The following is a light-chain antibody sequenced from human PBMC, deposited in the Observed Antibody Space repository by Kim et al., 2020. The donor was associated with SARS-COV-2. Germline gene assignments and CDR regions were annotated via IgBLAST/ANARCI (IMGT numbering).Light chain of an antibody. J-gene: IGLJ2*01. CDR3: SSYTSSSTLV. Sequence: GQSLTISCTGTSSDVGVYNYVSWYQQHPGKAPKLMIYDVSNRPSGVSNRFSGSKSGNTASLTISGLQAEDEADYYCSSYTSSSTLVFGGGTQLTVL. CDR2: DVS. CDR1: SSDVGVYNY. V-gene: IGLV2-14*03.